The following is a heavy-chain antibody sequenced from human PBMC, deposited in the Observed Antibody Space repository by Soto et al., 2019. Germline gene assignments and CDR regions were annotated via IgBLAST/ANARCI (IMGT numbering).Heavy chain of an antibody. V-gene: IGHV1-18*01. Sequence: QVQLVQSGAEVKKPGASVKVSCKASGYTFSNYGFSWVRQAPGQGLEWMGWISGYNGNTNYAERLQDRVTMTTDTSTSTAYMELKSVRYDDTAVYYCAREGQLGYWGQGTPVTVSS. CDR1: GYTFSNYG. CDR2: ISGYNGNT. D-gene: IGHD6-6*01. CDR3: AREGQLGY. J-gene: IGHJ4*02.